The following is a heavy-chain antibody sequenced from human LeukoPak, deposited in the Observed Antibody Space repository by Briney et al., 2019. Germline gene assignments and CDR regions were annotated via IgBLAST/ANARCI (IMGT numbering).Heavy chain of an antibody. V-gene: IGHV3-7*01. CDR2: IKQDGSEK. D-gene: IGHD1-26*01. Sequence: DPGGSLRLSCAASGFTFSNFWMTWVRQAPGKGREWVANIKQDGSEKYYLDSVKGRFTISRDNAKNSLYLQMNSLRAEDTAVYYCASEIGGASAYWGQGPLVTVSS. J-gene: IGHJ4*02. CDR1: GFTFSNFW. CDR3: ASEIGGASAY.